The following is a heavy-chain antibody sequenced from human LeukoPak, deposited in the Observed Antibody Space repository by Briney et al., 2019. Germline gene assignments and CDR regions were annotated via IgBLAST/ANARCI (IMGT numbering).Heavy chain of an antibody. Sequence: GGSLRLSCEVSEVTFRNNWMSWVRQAPGKGLEWVANVKQDGSEKYYVDSVKGRFTISRDNAKNSLYLQMNSLRAEDTAVYYCASRAHFWSGPGGWGQGTLVTVSS. V-gene: IGHV3-7*01. D-gene: IGHD3-3*02. CDR2: VKQDGSEK. CDR3: ASRAHFWSGPGG. J-gene: IGHJ4*02. CDR1: EVTFRNNW.